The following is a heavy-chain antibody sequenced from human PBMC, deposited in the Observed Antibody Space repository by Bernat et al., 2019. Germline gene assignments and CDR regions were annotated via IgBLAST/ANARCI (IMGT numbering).Heavy chain of an antibody. CDR3: VSNSGYDTHFDY. D-gene: IGHD5-12*01. CDR1: GGSFSGYY. Sequence: QVQLQQWGAGLLKPSETLSLTCAVYGGSFSGYYWSWIRQPPGKGLEWIGEINHSGSTNYNPSLKRRVTISVDTSKNQFSLNLSSVTAADPAVYYCVSNSGYDTHFDYWGQGTLVTVSS. CDR2: INHSGST. V-gene: IGHV4-34*01. J-gene: IGHJ4*02.